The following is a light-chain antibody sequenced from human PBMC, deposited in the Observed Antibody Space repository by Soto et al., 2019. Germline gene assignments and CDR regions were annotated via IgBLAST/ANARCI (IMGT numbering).Light chain of an antibody. Sequence: EIVLTQSPATLSLNPGERATLSCRASQSVSSYLAWYQQKPGQAPRLLIYDASNRATGIPARFSGSGSGTEFTLTISNLQPDDFATYFCQQYHNYPRTFGQGTKVDI. V-gene: IGKV3-11*01. CDR1: QSVSSY. J-gene: IGKJ1*01. CDR2: DAS. CDR3: QQYHNYPRT.